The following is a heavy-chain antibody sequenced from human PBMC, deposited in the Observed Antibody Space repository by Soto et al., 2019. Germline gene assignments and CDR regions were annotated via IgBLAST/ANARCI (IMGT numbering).Heavy chain of an antibody. V-gene: IGHV1-69*13. J-gene: IGHJ6*04. CDR2: XIPIFXKA. CDR1: GYTFTIYG. CDR3: VGSYYYYGMGV. Sequence: XVKVSCKASGYTFTIYGISWVRQAPGQGLEWMGAXIPIFXKANYAQKLQGXVTITADXXTSTEYMELSSLRYEDKDVYYCVGSYYYYGMGVWGKGTTVTVYS.